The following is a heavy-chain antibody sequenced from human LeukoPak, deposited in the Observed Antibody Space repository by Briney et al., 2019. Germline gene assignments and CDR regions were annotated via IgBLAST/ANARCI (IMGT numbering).Heavy chain of an antibody. J-gene: IGHJ4*02. D-gene: IGHD6-13*01. Sequence: PSETLSLTCGVSGDSISSRLYYWAWIRQPPGKGLEWIASIYYSGSTYYNPSLKSRVTISVDTSKNQFSLKLSSVTAADTAVYYCARSRAAAGGDYFDYWGQGTLVTVSS. V-gene: IGHV4-39*01. CDR3: ARSRAAAGGDYFDY. CDR2: IYYSGST. CDR1: GDSISSRLYY.